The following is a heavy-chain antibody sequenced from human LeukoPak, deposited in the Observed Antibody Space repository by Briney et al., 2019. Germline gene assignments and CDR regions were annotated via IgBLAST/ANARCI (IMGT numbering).Heavy chain of an antibody. V-gene: IGHV3-23*01. J-gene: IGHJ4*02. D-gene: IGHD6-19*01. Sequence: PGGSLRLSCAASGFTFTSYAMGWVRQAPGKGLEWVSTISGTGRSAYYADSVKGRFTVSRDSSKNTLYLQMNSLRAEDTAVYYCAARPPTAVAGPLDFWGQGALVTVSS. CDR2: ISGTGRSA. CDR3: AARPPTAVAGPLDF. CDR1: GFTFTSYA.